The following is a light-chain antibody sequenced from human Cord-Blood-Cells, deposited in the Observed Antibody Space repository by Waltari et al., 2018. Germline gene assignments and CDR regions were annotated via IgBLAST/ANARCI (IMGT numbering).Light chain of an antibody. Sequence: QSALTQPPSASGSPGQSVTIPCTGTSRDVAGYDYVSWYQQHPGKAPKLMIYEVSKRPSGVPDRFSGSKSGNTASLTVSGLQAEDEADYYCSSYAGSNNYVFGTGTKVTVL. J-gene: IGLJ1*01. V-gene: IGLV2-8*01. CDR2: EVS. CDR3: SSYAGSNNYV. CDR1: SRDVAGYDY.